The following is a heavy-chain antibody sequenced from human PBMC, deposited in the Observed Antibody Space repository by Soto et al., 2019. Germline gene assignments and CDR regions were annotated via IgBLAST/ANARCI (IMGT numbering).Heavy chain of an antibody. CDR3: ARGVGATSDAFDI. V-gene: IGHV4-59*01. J-gene: IGHJ3*02. Sequence: SETLSLTCTVSGGSIISYYWSWIRQPPGKGLEWIGYIYYSGSTNYNPSLKSRVTISVDTSKNQFSLKLSSVTAADTAVYYCARGVGATSDAFDIWGQGTMVTVSS. D-gene: IGHD1-26*01. CDR1: GGSIISYY. CDR2: IYYSGST.